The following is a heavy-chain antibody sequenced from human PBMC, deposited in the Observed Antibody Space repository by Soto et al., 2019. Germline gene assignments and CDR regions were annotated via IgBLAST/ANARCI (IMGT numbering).Heavy chain of an antibody. CDR1: GFSLSTSGVG. V-gene: IGHV2-5*02. J-gene: IGHJ5*02. D-gene: IGHD4-4*01. CDR2: IYWDDDK. CDR3: ARHPVTTEPNWFDP. Sequence: SGPTLVKPTQTLTLTCTFSGFSLSTSGVGVGWIRQPPGKALEWLALIYWDDDKRYSPSLKSRLTITKDTSKNQVVLTMTNTDPVDTATYYCARHPVTTEPNWFDPWGQGTLVTVSS.